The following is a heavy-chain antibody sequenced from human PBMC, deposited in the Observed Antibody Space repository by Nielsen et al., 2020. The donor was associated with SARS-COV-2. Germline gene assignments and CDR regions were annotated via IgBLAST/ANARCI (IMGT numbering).Heavy chain of an antibody. D-gene: IGHD1-26*01. V-gene: IGHV3-33*01. CDR2: IWYDGSNK. CDR3: ARDEGLLGMDV. J-gene: IGHJ6*02. CDR1: GFTFSSYG. Sequence: GESLKISCAASGFTFSSYGMHWVRQAPGKGLEWVAVIWYDGSNKYYADSVKGRFTISRDNSKNTLYLQMNSLRAEDTAVYYCARDEGLLGMDVWGQGTMVTVSS.